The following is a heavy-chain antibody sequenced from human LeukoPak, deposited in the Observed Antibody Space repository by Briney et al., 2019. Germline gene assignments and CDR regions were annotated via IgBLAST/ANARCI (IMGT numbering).Heavy chain of an antibody. CDR3: ARDIRYLGEDS. CDR2: ISSTSYHI. D-gene: IGHD3-16*01. CDR1: GFTFSSYS. Sequence: PGGSLRLSCVASGFTFSSYSMNWVRQAPGKGLEWVSSISSTSYHIFYAESLKGRFTISRDNAKNSLFLQMNSLRVDDTAVYFCARDIRYLGEDSWGPGTLVTVSS. J-gene: IGHJ4*02. V-gene: IGHV3-21*01.